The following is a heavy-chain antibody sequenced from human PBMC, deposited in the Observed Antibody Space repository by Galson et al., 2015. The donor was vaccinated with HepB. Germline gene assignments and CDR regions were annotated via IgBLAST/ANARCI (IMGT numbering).Heavy chain of an antibody. CDR3: ARTSGYCSGGSCYRKGFDY. CDR2: IYWDDDK. Sequence: ALVKPTQTLTLTCTFSGFSLSTSGVGVGWIRQPPGKALEWLALIYWDDDKRYSPYLKSRLTITKDTSKNQVVLTMTNMDPVDTATYYCARTSGYCSGGSCYRKGFDYWGQGTLVTVSS. CDR1: GFSLSTSGVG. J-gene: IGHJ4*02. V-gene: IGHV2-5*02. D-gene: IGHD2-15*01.